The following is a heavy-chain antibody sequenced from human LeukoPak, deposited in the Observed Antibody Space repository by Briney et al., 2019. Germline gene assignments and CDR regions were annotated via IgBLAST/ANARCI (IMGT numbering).Heavy chain of an antibody. Sequence: ASVKVSCKASGYTFTSYDINWVRQATGQGLEWMGWMNPNSGNTGYAQKFQGRVTITRNTSISTAYMELSSLRSEDTAVYYCARRRSSWYAGYYYMDVWGKGTTVTVSS. CDR3: ARRRSSWYAGYYYMDV. V-gene: IGHV1-8*03. D-gene: IGHD6-13*01. J-gene: IGHJ6*03. CDR1: GYTFTSYD. CDR2: MNPNSGNT.